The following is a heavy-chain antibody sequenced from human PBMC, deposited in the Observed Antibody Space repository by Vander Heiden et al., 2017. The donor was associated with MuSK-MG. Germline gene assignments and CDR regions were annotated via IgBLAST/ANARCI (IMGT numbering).Heavy chain of an antibody. V-gene: IGHV4-39*01. CDR1: GRSIRNTAYY. D-gene: IGHD6-25*01. CDR3: ARHDPQTSGTKRGIQD. CDR2: IYYSGNT. Sequence: QLQLQESGPGLVKPSETLSLTCSVPGRSIRNTAYYWGWIRQPPGKGLEWIGSIYYSGNTFYNPSLKSRVTMSVDMSKSQFSLKLTSVTPADTAVYYCARHDPQTSGTKRGIQDWGQGTLVTVYS. J-gene: IGHJ1*01.